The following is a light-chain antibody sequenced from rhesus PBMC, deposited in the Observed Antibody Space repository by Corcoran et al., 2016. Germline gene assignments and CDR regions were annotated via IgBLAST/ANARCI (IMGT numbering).Light chain of an antibody. CDR3: QQYSSRPFT. V-gene: IGKV1-22*01. CDR1: QGISSW. Sequence: DIQMTQSPSSLSASVGDTVTITCRASQGISSWLAWYQQKPGKAPKLLIYKASSLQSGVPSRFSCSGSGTDLTITISSLQSEDFATYYCQQYSSRPFTFGPGTKLDIK. CDR2: KAS. J-gene: IGKJ3*01.